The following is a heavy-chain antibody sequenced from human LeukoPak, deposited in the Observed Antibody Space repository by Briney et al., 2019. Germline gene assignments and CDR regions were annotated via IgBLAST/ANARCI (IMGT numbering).Heavy chain of an antibody. V-gene: IGHV4-59*08. CDR2: IYYSGST. CDR1: GGSISSYY. J-gene: IGHJ4*02. Sequence: NPSETLSLTCTVSGGSISSYYWSWIRQPPGKGLEWIGYIYYSGSTNYNPSLKSRVPISVDPSKNQFSLKLSSVTAADTAVYYCARQGKANYYDSSGYYHFDYWGQGTLVTVSS. CDR3: ARQGKANYYDSSGYYHFDY. D-gene: IGHD3-22*01.